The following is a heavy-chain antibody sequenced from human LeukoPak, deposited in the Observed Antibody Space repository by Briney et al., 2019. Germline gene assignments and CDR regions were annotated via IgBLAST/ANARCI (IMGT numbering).Heavy chain of an antibody. V-gene: IGHV3-30*19. J-gene: IGHJ4*02. CDR2: ISYDGSNK. D-gene: IGHD3-22*01. Sequence: GGSLRLSCVASGFSFSGFGMNWVRQAPGKGLEWVAVISYDGSNKYYADSVKGRFTISRDNSKNTLYLQMNSLRAEDTAVYYCARDGRGGYDSSGYSAFDYWGQGTLVTVSS. CDR3: ARDGRGGYDSSGYSAFDY. CDR1: GFSFSGFG.